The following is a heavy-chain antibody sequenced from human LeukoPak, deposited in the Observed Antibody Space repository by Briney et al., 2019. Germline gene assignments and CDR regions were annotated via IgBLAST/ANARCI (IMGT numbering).Heavy chain of an antibody. Sequence: SETLSLTCAVYGGSFSGYYWSWIRQPPGKGLEWIGEINHSGSTNYNPSLKSRVTISVDTSKNQFSLKLSSVTAADTAVYYCASTRDYYDTGVDYWGQGTLVTVSS. D-gene: IGHD3-22*01. CDR2: INHSGST. CDR3: ASTRDYYDTGVDY. J-gene: IGHJ4*02. V-gene: IGHV4-34*01. CDR1: GGSFSGYY.